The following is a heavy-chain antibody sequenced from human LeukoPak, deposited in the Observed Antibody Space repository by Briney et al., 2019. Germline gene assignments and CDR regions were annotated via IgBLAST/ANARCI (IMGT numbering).Heavy chain of an antibody. CDR3: AKDRCSNGIGCYYYYMDV. CDR2: VHYDGSNK. Sequence: GGSLRLSCAASRFTFSSYGMHWVRQAPGKGLEWVAFVHYDGSNKYYSDSVKGRFTISRDNSRNTLYLRMNSLRAEDTAVYYCAKDRCSNGIGCYYYYMDVWGKGTTVTISS. CDR1: RFTFSSYG. V-gene: IGHV3-30*02. D-gene: IGHD2-8*01. J-gene: IGHJ6*03.